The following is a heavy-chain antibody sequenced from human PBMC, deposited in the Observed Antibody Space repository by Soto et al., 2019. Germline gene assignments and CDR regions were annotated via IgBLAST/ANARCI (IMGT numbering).Heavy chain of an antibody. V-gene: IGHV6-1*01. J-gene: IGHJ6*02. CDR2: TYYRSKWYN. D-gene: IGHD3-10*01. CDR3: ARDLPLWSWHTLGGVPINAMDV. Sequence: SQTLSLPCAISGDSVSSNSAAWNWIRQSPSRGLEWLGRTYYRSKWYNDYAVSVKSRITINPDTSKNQFSLQLNSVTPEDTAVYYCARDLPLWSWHTLGGVPINAMDVWGQGTTVTVSS. CDR1: GDSVSSNSAA.